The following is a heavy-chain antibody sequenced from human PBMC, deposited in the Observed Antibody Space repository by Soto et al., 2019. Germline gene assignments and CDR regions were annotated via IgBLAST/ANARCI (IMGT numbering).Heavy chain of an antibody. CDR2: ISSSGSTI. CDR3: ASVKVSSRGHPPGGFDP. Sequence: GGSLRLSCAASGFTFSSYEMNWVRQARGKGLEWVSYISSSGSTIYYADSVKGRFTISRDNAKNSLYLQMNSLRAEDTAVYYCASVKVSSRGHPPGGFDPWGQGTLVTVSS. D-gene: IGHD6-19*01. CDR1: GFTFSSYE. V-gene: IGHV3-48*03. J-gene: IGHJ5*02.